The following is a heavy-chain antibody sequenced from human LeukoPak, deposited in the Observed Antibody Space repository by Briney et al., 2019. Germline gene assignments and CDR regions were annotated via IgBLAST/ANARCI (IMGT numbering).Heavy chain of an antibody. CDR2: MYHSGST. Sequence: SETLSLTCAVSGYSISSGYYWGWIRQPPGKGLDWIVNMYHSGSTYYNPSLKSRVTTSVDTSKNQLSLKLSSVTAADTAVYYCARDKHIVVVPAAIPTAFDIWGQGTMVTVSS. CDR3: ARDKHIVVVPAAIPTAFDI. V-gene: IGHV4-38-2*02. J-gene: IGHJ3*02. CDR1: GYSISSGYY. D-gene: IGHD2-2*01.